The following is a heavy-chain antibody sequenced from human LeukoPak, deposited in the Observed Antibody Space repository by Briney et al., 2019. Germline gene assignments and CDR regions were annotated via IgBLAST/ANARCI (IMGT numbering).Heavy chain of an antibody. CDR3: GIWGVEAGIDD. Sequence: PGGSLRLSCAASGFSVSAYWMSWVRQAPGKGLEWVANINEAGSEKPYVDSVKGRFTISRDNAKNSLYLEMNSLRAEDTAVYYCGIWGVEAGIDDWGQGTLVIVSS. D-gene: IGHD6-13*01. CDR1: GFSVSAYW. V-gene: IGHV3-7*01. CDR2: INEAGSEK. J-gene: IGHJ4*02.